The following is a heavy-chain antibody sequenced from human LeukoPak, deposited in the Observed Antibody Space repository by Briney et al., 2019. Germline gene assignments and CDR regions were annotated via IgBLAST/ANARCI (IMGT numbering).Heavy chain of an antibody. D-gene: IGHD3-22*01. CDR3: AGKYYYDSSGYFYVDY. V-gene: IGHV4-38-2*01. J-gene: IGHJ4*02. CDR2: IYHSGST. Sequence: PSETLSLTCAVSGYSISSGYYWGWIRQTPGKGLEWIGSIYHSGSTYYNPSLKSRVTILIDTSKNQFSLKLSSVTAADTAVYYCAGKYYYDSSGYFYVDYWGQGTLVTVSP. CDR1: GYSISSGYY.